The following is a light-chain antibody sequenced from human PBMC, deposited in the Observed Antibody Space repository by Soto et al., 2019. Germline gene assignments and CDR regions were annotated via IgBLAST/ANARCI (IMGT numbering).Light chain of an antibody. J-gene: IGKJ1*01. CDR1: QTVSSNY. V-gene: IGKV3-20*01. CDR2: GSS. Sequence: EIVLTQSPCTLSLSPGERATLSCRASQTVSSNYLAWYQQKPGQAPRLLIYGSSSRATGIPDRFSGSGSGTDFTLTISRLGPEDIAVYYCQQYDGPPWTFGQGTKVDIK. CDR3: QQYDGPPWT.